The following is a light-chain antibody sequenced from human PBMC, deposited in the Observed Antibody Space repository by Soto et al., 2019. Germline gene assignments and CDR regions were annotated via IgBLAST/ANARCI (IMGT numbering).Light chain of an antibody. CDR3: QQYDSFPIT. CDR1: QSVRSW. CDR2: DAS. V-gene: IGKV1-5*01. J-gene: IGKJ5*01. Sequence: DIEMTQYPATLSASVGDRVTITCRAGQSVRSWLAWYQQKPGPAPKLLIFDASRLESGVPSRFRGSASGTEFTLTISSLQPDDFATYYCQQYDSFPITFGQGTRLEIK.